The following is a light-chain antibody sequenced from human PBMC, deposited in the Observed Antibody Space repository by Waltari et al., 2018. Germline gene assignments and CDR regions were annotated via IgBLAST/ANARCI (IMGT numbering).Light chain of an antibody. CDR1: QRVSSK. V-gene: IGKV3-15*01. CDR2: GAS. Sequence: EIVMTQSPVTLSVSPGERVTLSCRASQRVSSKLAWYQQKPGQAPRLLIYGASTRATGIPARFSGSGSGTEFTLTISSLQSEDFAVYYCQQYNNWPPTFGQGTKVEIK. CDR3: QQYNNWPPT. J-gene: IGKJ1*01.